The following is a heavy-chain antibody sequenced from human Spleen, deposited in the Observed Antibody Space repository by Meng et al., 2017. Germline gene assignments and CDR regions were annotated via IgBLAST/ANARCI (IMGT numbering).Heavy chain of an antibody. Sequence: GESLKISCEASGYSFTSYWIGWVRQMPGKGLEWMGIIYPGDSDAKYSPSFQGQVTISADKSINTAYLQWSGLKASGTAMYYCAARPDFGDYGLDYWGQGTQVTVSS. J-gene: IGHJ4*02. CDR3: AARPDFGDYGLDY. V-gene: IGHV5-51*01. CDR1: GYSFTSYW. D-gene: IGHD4-17*01. CDR2: IYPGDSDA.